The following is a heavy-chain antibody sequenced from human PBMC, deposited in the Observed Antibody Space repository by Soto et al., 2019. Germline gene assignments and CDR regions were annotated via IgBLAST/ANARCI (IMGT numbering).Heavy chain of an antibody. D-gene: IGHD3-10*01. Sequence: QVQLVQSGAEVKRPGSSVKVSCKASGDTFNFYSINWVRQAPGLGLEWMGRVNPIVSMSNYAQKFQGRVTMTADKSKSTAYRELSSLRSEDTAIYSCAGSYGSGYRAFDYWGQGALVTVSS. J-gene: IGHJ4*02. CDR2: VNPIVSMS. CDR3: AGSYGSGYRAFDY. CDR1: GDTFNFYS. V-gene: IGHV1-69*02.